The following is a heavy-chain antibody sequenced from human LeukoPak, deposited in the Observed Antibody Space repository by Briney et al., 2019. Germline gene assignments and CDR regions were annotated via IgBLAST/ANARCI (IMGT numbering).Heavy chain of an antibody. CDR3: ATAMATYSGTFDI. CDR2: IYTSGST. CDR1: GSSISSGYY. J-gene: IGHJ3*02. Sequence: SETLSLTCAVSGSSISSGYYWGWIRQPPGKGLEWIGRIYTSGSTNYNPSLKSRVTISVDKSKTQFSLKLSSVTAADTAMYYCATAMATYSGTFDIWGQGTMVTVSS. V-gene: IGHV4-38-2*01. D-gene: IGHD5-24*01.